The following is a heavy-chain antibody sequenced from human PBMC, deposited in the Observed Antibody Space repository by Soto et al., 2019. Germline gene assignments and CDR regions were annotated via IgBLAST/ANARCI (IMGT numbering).Heavy chain of an antibody. CDR1: GFSVSRNY. CDR2: IYSGGST. D-gene: IGHD1-1*01. Sequence: EVQLEESGGGLVQPGGSLRLSCVVSGFSVSRNYMSWVRQAPGKGLEWVSVIYSGGSTYYAESVKGRFTITRHNSKNTLYLQMNSLRAEDTAVYYCARGGNANYYWGQGTLVTVSS. V-gene: IGHV3-53*04. CDR3: ARGGNANYY. J-gene: IGHJ4*02.